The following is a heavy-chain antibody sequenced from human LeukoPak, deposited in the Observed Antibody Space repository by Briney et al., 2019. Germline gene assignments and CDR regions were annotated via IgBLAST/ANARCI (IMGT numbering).Heavy chain of an antibody. V-gene: IGHV4-59*01. CDR3: ASHVLWFGELSS. Sequence: SETLSLTCTVSGSSISSYYWSWIRQPPGKGLEWIGYIYYSGSTNYNPSLKSRVTISVDTSKNQFSLKLSSVTAADTAVYYCASHVLWFGELSSWGQGTLVTVSS. CDR1: GSSISSYY. D-gene: IGHD3-10*01. J-gene: IGHJ4*02. CDR2: IYYSGST.